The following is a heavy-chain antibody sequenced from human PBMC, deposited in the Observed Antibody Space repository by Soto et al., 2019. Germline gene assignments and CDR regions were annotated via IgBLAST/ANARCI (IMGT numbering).Heavy chain of an antibody. V-gene: IGHV3-74*01. J-gene: IGHJ5*02. CDR3: VRPIAGTAAGFDP. D-gene: IGHD1-7*01. Sequence: EVQLVESGGGLVQPGGSLRLSCAASGFTFSSSWMHWVRQGPGKGLVWVSRINSNGSRTTYADSVKGRFTISRDNAKNTLFLQMNSLRAEDTAVYYCVRPIAGTAAGFDPWGQGTLVTVSS. CDR1: GFTFSSSW. CDR2: INSNGSRT.